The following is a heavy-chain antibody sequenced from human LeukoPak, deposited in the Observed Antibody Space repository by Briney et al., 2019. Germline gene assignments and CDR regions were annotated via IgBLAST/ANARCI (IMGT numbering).Heavy chain of an antibody. J-gene: IGHJ4*02. Sequence: GGSLRLSCAASGFTFSSYAMSWVRQAPGEGLEWVSGISGGGSSTYYADSVKGRFTISRDNSKNTLSLKVNSLRADDTPVYYCAKMDFGSGSYYILNSPDYWGQGTLVTVSS. CDR2: ISGGGSST. CDR1: GFTFSSYA. V-gene: IGHV3-23*01. D-gene: IGHD3-10*01. CDR3: AKMDFGSGSYYILNSPDY.